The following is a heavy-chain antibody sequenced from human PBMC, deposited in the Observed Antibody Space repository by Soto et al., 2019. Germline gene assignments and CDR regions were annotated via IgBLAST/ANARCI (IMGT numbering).Heavy chain of an antibody. CDR2: IYPGDSDT. CDR1: GYIFTTYW. CDR3: ARRGYSYAELRVLDV. V-gene: IGHV5-51*01. D-gene: IGHD5-18*01. Sequence: GESLKISCKGSGYIFTTYWIGWVRQMTGEGLEWMGNIYPGDSDTRYSPSFQGQVTISADKSISTAYLQWSSLKASDTAIYYCARRGYSYAELRVLDVWGQGTTVTVSS. J-gene: IGHJ6*02.